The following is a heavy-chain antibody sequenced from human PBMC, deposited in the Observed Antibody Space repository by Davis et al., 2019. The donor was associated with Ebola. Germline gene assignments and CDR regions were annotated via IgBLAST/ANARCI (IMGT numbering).Heavy chain of an antibody. V-gene: IGHV1-2*02. CDR2: INPNSGGT. D-gene: IGHD6-25*01. CDR3: ARGSAIDYYYYGMDV. CDR1: GYTFTGYY. Sequence: ASVKVSCKASGYTFTGYYMHWVRQAPGQGLEWMGWINPNSGGTNYAQKFQGRVTMTRDTSISTAYMELSRLRSDDTAVYYCARGSAIDYYYYGMDVWGQGTTVTVSS. J-gene: IGHJ6*02.